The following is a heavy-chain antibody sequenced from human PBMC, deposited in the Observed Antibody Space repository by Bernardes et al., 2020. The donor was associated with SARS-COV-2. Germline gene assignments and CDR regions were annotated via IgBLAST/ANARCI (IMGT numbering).Heavy chain of an antibody. J-gene: IGHJ4*02. D-gene: IGHD5-18*01. CDR2: IYYSGST. V-gene: IGHV4-39*01. Sequence: SETLSLTCTVSGGSISSSSYYWGWIRQPPGKGLEWIGSIYYSGSTYYNPSLKSRVTISVDTSKNQFSLKLSSVTAADTAVYYCARGGSRATWIQLWFSPQFDYWGQGTLVTVSS. CDR1: GGSISSSSYY. CDR3: ARGGSRATWIQLWFSPQFDY.